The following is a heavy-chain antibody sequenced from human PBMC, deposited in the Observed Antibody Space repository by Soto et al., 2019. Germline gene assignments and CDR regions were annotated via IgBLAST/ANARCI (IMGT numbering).Heavy chain of an antibody. CDR3: ARHGSSEARYDFWSGYYTGGVYYYYGMDV. V-gene: IGHV4-39*01. Sequence: SETLSLTCTVSGGSISSSSYYWGWIRQPPGKGPEWIGSIYYSGSTYYNPSLKSRVTISVDTSKNQFSLKLSSVTAADTAVYYCARHGSSEARYDFWSGYYTGGVYYYYGMDVWGQGTTVTVSS. CDR2: IYYSGST. J-gene: IGHJ6*02. D-gene: IGHD3-3*01. CDR1: GGSISSSSYY.